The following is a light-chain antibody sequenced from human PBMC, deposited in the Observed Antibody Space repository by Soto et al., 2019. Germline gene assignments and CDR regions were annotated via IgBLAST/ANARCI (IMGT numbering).Light chain of an antibody. CDR1: SSNLGAGYD. CDR2: ANN. V-gene: IGLV1-40*01. J-gene: IGLJ3*02. CDR3: QSYDSSLSGSGV. Sequence: QSVLTQPPSVSGAPGQRVTISCSGSSSNLGAGYDVHWYQQLPGTAPKLLISANNIRPSGVPQRFAGSKSGTSASLAITGRQAEDEADYYCQSYDSSLSGSGVFGGGTKLTVL.